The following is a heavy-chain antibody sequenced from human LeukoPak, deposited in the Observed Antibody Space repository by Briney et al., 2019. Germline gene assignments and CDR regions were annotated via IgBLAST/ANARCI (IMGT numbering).Heavy chain of an antibody. V-gene: IGHV3-66*01. J-gene: IGHJ4*02. CDR2: IYNNGRT. CDR1: GFTVSNNY. CDR3: ARDRADGYNYGDYFDY. D-gene: IGHD5-18*01. Sequence: GGSLRLSCAASGFTVSNNYMSWVRQAPGKGLEWVSVIYNNGRTYYADSVKGRFTISRDNSNNTLYLQMNSLRAADSAVYYCARDRADGYNYGDYFDYWGQGSLVTVSS.